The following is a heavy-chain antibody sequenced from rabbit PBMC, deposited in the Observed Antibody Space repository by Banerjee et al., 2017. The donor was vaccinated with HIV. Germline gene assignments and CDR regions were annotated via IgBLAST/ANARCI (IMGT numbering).Heavy chain of an antibody. Sequence: QEQLEESGGGLVKPEGSLTLTCKASGFSFSSGYWMCWVRQAPGKGLEWIGCIGIGSGSTYYASWAKGRFTISKTSSTTVTLQMTSLTAADTATYFCARWYSGAYGLWGQGTLVTVS. CDR3: ARWYSGAYGL. D-gene: IGHD2-1*01. CDR2: IGIGSGST. CDR1: GFSFSSGYW. J-gene: IGHJ3*01. V-gene: IGHV1S45*01.